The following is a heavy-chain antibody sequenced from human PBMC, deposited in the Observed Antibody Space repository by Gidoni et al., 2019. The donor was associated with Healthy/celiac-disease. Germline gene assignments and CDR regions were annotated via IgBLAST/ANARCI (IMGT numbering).Heavy chain of an antibody. CDR1: GGSFSGYY. J-gene: IGHJ4*02. CDR2: INHSGST. D-gene: IGHD3-16*02. CDR3: ARGPYDYVWGSYRRETNFDY. Sequence: QVQLQQWGAGLLKPSETLSLTCAVYGGSFSGYYWSWIRQPPGKGLEWIGEINHSGSTNYNPSLKSRVTISVDTSKNQFSLKLSSVTAADTAVYYCARGPYDYVWGSYRRETNFDYWGQGTLVTVSS. V-gene: IGHV4-34*01.